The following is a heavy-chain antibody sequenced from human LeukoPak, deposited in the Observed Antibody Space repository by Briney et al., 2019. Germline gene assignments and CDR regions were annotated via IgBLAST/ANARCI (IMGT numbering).Heavy chain of an antibody. CDR2: IYYSGST. D-gene: IGHD3-9*01. J-gene: IGHJ4*02. CDR3: ARGAPDRYYDILTGPLFDY. Sequence: PSETLSLTCTVSGGSISSSSYYWGWIRQPPGKGLEWIGSIYYSGSTYYNPSLKSRVTISVDTSKNQFSLKLSSVTAADTAVYYCARGAPDRYYDILTGPLFDYWGQGTLVTVSS. V-gene: IGHV4-39*07. CDR1: GGSISSSSYY.